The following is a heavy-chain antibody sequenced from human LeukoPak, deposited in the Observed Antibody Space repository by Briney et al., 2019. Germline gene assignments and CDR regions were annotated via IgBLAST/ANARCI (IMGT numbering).Heavy chain of an antibody. CDR3: ARGYSYGSRFFDY. J-gene: IGHJ4*02. V-gene: IGHV4-59*01. CDR1: GGSISSYY. CDR2: IYYSGST. D-gene: IGHD5-18*01. Sequence: LETLSLTCTVSGGSISSYYWSWIRQPPGKGLEWIGYIYYSGSTNYNPSLKSRVTISVDTSKNQFSLKLSSVTAADTAVYYCARGYSYGSRFFDYWGQGTLVTVSS.